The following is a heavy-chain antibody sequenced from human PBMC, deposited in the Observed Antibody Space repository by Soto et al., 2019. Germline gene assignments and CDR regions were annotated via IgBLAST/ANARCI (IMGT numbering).Heavy chain of an antibody. CDR1: GGTFSSYV. CDR3: AKAVADSGFCGGRSSTSIRAYGMDV. CDR2: IITIFETA. D-gene: IGHD2-21*01. Sequence: QVQLVQSGPEMKKPGSSVKVSCKAAGGTFSSYVISWVRQAPGHGLEWMGGIITIFETAKYEQKFHGRVTITADESTSTVYMELSSLRPEDTALYFCAKAVADSGFCGGRSSTSIRAYGMDVWGQGTPVTVSS. V-gene: IGHV1-69*01. J-gene: IGHJ6*02.